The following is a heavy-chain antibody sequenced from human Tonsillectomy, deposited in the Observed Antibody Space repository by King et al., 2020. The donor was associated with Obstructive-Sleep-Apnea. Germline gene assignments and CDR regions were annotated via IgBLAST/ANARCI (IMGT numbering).Heavy chain of an antibody. CDR3: ASTYYDFWSGYYSDAFDI. D-gene: IGHD3-3*01. V-gene: IGHV3-30*04. CDR1: GFTFNTYA. J-gene: IGHJ3*02. Sequence: VQLVESGGGVVQPGRSLRLSCAASGFTFNTYAMHWVRQAPGKGLGWVAFISYDGTNKYYADSVKGRFTISRDNSKNTLYLQMNSLRAEDTAIYYCASTYYDFWSGYYSDAFDIWGQGTMVTVSS. CDR2: ISYDGTNK.